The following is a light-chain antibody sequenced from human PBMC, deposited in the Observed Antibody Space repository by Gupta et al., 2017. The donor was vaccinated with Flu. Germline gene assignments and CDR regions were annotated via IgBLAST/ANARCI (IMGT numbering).Light chain of an antibody. CDR1: SSNIGAHYD. CDR3: QSYDSSLSGSV. Sequence: QSVLTQPPSVSGAPGQRVTISCSGSSSNIGAHYDVHWYQQLPGTAPKLLIYGNINRPSGVPDRFSCSKSGTSASLAITGLQAEDEADYYCQSYDSSLSGSVFGGGTKLTVL. J-gene: IGLJ2*01. CDR2: GNI. V-gene: IGLV1-40*01.